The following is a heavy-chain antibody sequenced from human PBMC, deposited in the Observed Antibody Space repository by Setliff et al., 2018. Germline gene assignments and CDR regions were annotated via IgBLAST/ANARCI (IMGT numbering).Heavy chain of an antibody. V-gene: IGHV4-34*01. CDR1: GGSFSDYY. D-gene: IGHD2-21*01. J-gene: IGHJ6*02. CDR2: INHSGST. CDR3: AKEYVVNSFVSNSHQHYGLDV. Sequence: SETLSLTCTVYGGSFSDYYWGWIRQPPGKGLEWIAEINHSGSTNYNPSLKSRVTISVDTSRNLFSLRLKSVTAADTAVYYCAKEYVVNSFVSNSHQHYGLDVWGQGTTVTVSS.